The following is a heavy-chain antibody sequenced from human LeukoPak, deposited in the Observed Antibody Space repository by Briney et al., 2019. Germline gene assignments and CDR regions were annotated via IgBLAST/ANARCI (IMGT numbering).Heavy chain of an antibody. V-gene: IGHV1-18*01. D-gene: IGHD3-22*01. CDR2: INPNSGGT. J-gene: IGHJ3*02. Sequence: ASVKVSCKASGYTFTSYGISWVRQAPGQGLEWMGWINPNSGGTNYAQKLQGRVTMTTDTSTSTAYMELRSLRSDDTAVYYCASLKNYYDSSGNLVTDAFDIWGQGTMVTVSS. CDR3: ASLKNYYDSSGNLVTDAFDI. CDR1: GYTFTSYG.